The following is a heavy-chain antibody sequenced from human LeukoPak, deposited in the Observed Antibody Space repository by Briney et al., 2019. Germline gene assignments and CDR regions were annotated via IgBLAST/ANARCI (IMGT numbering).Heavy chain of an antibody. D-gene: IGHD5-12*01. CDR3: AKGSYDIVATITSDY. CDR1: GFTFSSYA. J-gene: IGHJ4*02. CDR2: ISGSGGST. Sequence: GGSLRLSCAASGFTFSSYAMSWVRQAPGKGLEWVSAISGSGGSTYHADSVKGRFTISRDNSKNTLYLQMNSLRAEDTAVYYCAKGSYDIVATITSDYWGQGTLVTVSS. V-gene: IGHV3-23*01.